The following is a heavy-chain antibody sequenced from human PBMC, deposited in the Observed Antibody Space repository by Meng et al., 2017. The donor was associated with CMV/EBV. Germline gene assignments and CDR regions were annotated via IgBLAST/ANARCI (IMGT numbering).Heavy chain of an antibody. CDR1: GFTFSSYD. D-gene: IGHD2-2*01. CDR3: ARDQLPVVPAASGYYYYGMDV. Sequence: GGSLRLSCAASGFTFSSYDMHWVRQATGKGLEWVSAIGTAGDTYYPGSVKGRFTISRENAKNSLYLQMNSLRAGDTAVYYCARDQLPVVPAASGYYYYGMDVWGQGTTVTVSS. J-gene: IGHJ6*02. CDR2: IGTAGDT. V-gene: IGHV3-13*01.